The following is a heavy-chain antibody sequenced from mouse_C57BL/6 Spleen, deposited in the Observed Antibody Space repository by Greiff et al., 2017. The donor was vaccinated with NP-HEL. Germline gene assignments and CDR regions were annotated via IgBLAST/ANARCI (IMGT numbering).Heavy chain of an antibody. D-gene: IGHD2-1*01. CDR2: IDPDTGGT. Sequence: QVQLKESGAELVRPGASVTLSCKASGYTFTDYEMHWVKQTPVHGLEWIGAIDPDTGGTAYNQKFKGKDILTADKSSSTAYMELRSLTSEDSAVYYGTNYYGNSRPSFDYWGQGTTLTVSS. CDR1: GYTFTDYE. CDR3: TNYYGNSRPSFDY. V-gene: IGHV1-15*01. J-gene: IGHJ2*01.